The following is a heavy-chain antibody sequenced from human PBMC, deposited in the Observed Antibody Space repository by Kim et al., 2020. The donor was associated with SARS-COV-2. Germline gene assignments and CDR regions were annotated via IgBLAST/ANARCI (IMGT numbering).Heavy chain of an antibody. D-gene: IGHD3-10*01. J-gene: IGHJ3*02. V-gene: IGHV3-23*01. CDR1: GFTFSSYA. CDR2: ISGSGGST. CDR3: AKDLRVGELSFDAFVI. Sequence: GGSLRLSCAASGFTFSSYAMSWVRQAPGKGLEWVSAISGSGGSTYYADSVKGRFTISRDNSKNTLYLQMNSLRAEDTAVYYCAKDLRVGELSFDAFVIWGQGIMVTVSS.